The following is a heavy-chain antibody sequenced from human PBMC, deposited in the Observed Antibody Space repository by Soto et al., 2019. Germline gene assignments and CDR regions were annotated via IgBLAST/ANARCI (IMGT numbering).Heavy chain of an antibody. D-gene: IGHD2-15*01. CDR3: SRDVVVGAKALNY. J-gene: IGHJ4*02. CDR1: GFTFSNYW. Sequence: PGGSLRLSCAASGFTFSNYWMTWVRQAPGKGLEWVANIKEDGSEKHYVDSVKGRFTISRDNDKNSLYLQMNSLRVEDTAVYFCSRDVVVGAKALNYWGQGALVTVSS. V-gene: IGHV3-7*01. CDR2: IKEDGSEK.